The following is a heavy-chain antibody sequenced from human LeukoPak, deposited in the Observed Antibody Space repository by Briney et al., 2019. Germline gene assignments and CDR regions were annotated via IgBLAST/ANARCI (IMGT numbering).Heavy chain of an antibody. CDR2: IYYSGST. CDR1: GGSNSSYY. Sequence: PSETLSLTCTVSGGSNSSYYWSWIRQPPGKGLEWIGYIYYSGSTNYNPSLKSRVTISVDTSKNQFSLKLSSVTAADTAVYYCAAAADFGYFDYWGQGTLVTVSS. J-gene: IGHJ4*02. CDR3: AAAADFGYFDY. V-gene: IGHV4-59*01. D-gene: IGHD6-13*01.